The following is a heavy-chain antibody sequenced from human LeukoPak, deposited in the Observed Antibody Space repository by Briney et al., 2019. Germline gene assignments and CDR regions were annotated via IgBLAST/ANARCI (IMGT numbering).Heavy chain of an antibody. CDR1: GGSISSGGYY. CDR2: IYYSGST. CDR3: ARNSAPPTAIFDY. D-gene: IGHD5-18*01. J-gene: IGHJ4*02. Sequence: SQTLSLTCTVSGGSISSGGYYWSWIRQHPGKGLEWIGYIYYSGSTYYNPSLKSRVTISVDTSKNRFSLKLSSVTAADTAVYYCARNSAPPTAIFDYWGQGTLVTVSS. V-gene: IGHV4-31*02.